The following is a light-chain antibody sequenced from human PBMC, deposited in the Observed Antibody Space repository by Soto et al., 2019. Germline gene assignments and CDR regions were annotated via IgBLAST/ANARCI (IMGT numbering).Light chain of an antibody. V-gene: IGKV3-15*01. J-gene: IGKJ1*01. CDR1: QSVTNN. Sequence: EIVMTQSLASLSVSPGERAILSCRASQSVTNNLAWYQQKPGQAPRLLIWGASTRATGIPGRFSGRGSGTEFTLTISSLQSEDFAVYYCQQYKDWPLAFGQGTKAEIK. CDR3: QQYKDWPLA. CDR2: GAS.